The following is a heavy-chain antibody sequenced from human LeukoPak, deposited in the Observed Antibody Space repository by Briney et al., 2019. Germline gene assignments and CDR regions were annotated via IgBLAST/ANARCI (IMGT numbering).Heavy chain of an antibody. D-gene: IGHD1-26*01. V-gene: IGHV4-59*01. CDR2: ISYSGSI. CDR1: GGPISSYY. Sequence: SETLSLTCIVSGGPISSYYWSWIRQPPGKGLEWIGYISYSGSINYNPSLKSRVTISVDTSKNQFSLKLSSVTAADTAVYYCARYSYSGSDAFDIWVQGTMVTVSS. J-gene: IGHJ3*02. CDR3: ARYSYSGSDAFDI.